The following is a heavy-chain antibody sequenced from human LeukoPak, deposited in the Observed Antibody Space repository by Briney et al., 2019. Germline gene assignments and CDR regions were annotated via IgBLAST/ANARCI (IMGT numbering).Heavy chain of an antibody. CDR3: ARDRYSSSWYGSFDY. Sequence: GGSLRLSCAASGFTFSSYSMNWVRQAPGKGLEWVSYISSSSSTIYYADSVKGRFTISRDNAKNSLYLQMNSLRAEDTAVYYCARDRYSSSWYGSFDYWGQGTLVTVSS. CDR2: ISSSSSTI. D-gene: IGHD6-13*01. J-gene: IGHJ4*02. CDR1: GFTFSSYS. V-gene: IGHV3-48*04.